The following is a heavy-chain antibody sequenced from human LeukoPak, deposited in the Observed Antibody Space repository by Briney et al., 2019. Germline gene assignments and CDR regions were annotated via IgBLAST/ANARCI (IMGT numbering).Heavy chain of an antibody. CDR1: GFTFSSYS. CDR3: AKGYCSSTSCYAGVYFQH. J-gene: IGHJ1*01. CDR2: ISWNSGST. V-gene: IGHV3-9*01. D-gene: IGHD2-2*01. Sequence: GGSLRLSCAASGFTFSSYSMHWVPQAPGKGLEWVSGISWNSGSTAYADSVKGRFTTSRDNAKNSLYLQMNSLRAEDTALYYCAKGYCSSTSCYAGVYFQHWGQGTLVTVSS.